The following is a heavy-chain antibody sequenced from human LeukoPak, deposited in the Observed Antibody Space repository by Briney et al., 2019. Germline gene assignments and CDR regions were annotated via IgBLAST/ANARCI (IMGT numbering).Heavy chain of an antibody. J-gene: IGHJ4*02. D-gene: IGHD4-11*01. CDR1: GFTFSSYW. Sequence: GGSLILSCAASGFTFSSYWMHWVRHAPGKGLVWVSRINRDGSSTSYADSVKGRFTISRDNAKNTLYLQMNSLRAEDTAVYYCASHSIGATVTLDYWGQGTLVTVSS. V-gene: IGHV3-74*01. CDR3: ASHSIGATVTLDY. CDR2: INRDGSST.